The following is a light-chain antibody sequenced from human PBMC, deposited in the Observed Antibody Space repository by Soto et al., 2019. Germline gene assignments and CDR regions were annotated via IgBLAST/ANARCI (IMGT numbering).Light chain of an antibody. CDR3: AAWDGSLNNVL. J-gene: IGLJ2*01. CDR1: VSSIGTNT. CDR2: GNN. Sequence: QSVLTQPPSASGTPGQRVTISCSGSVSSIGTNTVNWYRQLPGTAPKLLIYGNNQRPSRVPDRFSGSKSGTSASLDISGLQSEDEADYYCAAWDGSLNNVLFGGGTKLTVL. V-gene: IGLV1-44*01.